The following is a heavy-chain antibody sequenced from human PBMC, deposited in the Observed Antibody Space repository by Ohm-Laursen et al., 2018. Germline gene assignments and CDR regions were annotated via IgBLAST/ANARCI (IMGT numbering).Heavy chain of an antibody. J-gene: IGHJ5*02. CDR2: ISGSGGST. V-gene: IGHV3-23*01. Sequence: SLRLSCAASGFTFSSYAMSWVRQAPGKGLEWVSAISGSGGSTYYADSVKGRFTISRDNSKNTLFLQMNGLRAEDTAVYYCAKEQGELLWFGEKRFDPWGQGTLVTVSS. CDR1: GFTFSSYA. D-gene: IGHD3-10*01. CDR3: AKEQGELLWFGEKRFDP.